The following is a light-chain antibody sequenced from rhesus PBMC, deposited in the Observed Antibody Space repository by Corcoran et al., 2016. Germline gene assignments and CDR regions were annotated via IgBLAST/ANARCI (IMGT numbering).Light chain of an antibody. Sequence: DIQMTQSPSSLSASVGDRVTITCRASENVNNYLNWYQQETGKAPKLLISKASTLQSGVPSRFSGSGSGTDYTFTISGLQPEDVASYYCQHGHRTPWTFGQGTKVEIK. V-gene: IGKV1-74*01. CDR2: KAS. CDR1: ENVNNY. J-gene: IGKJ1*01. CDR3: QHGHRTPWT.